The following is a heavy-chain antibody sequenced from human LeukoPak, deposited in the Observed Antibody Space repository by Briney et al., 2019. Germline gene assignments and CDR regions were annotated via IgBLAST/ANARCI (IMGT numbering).Heavy chain of an antibody. CDR2: ISSSSSYI. V-gene: IGHV3-21*01. Sequence: PGGSLRLSCAASGFTFSSCSMNWVRQAPGKGLEWVSSISSSSSYIYYADSVKGRFTISRDNAKNSLYLQMNSLRAEDTAVYYCARVHRYYYGMDVWGQGTTVTVSS. CDR1: GFTFSSCS. CDR3: ARVHRYYYGMDV. J-gene: IGHJ6*02.